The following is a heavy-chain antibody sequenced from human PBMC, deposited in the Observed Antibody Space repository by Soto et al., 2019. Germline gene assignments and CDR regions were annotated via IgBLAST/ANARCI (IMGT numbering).Heavy chain of an antibody. Sequence: GESLKISCAASGYSFSSYWIGWVRQVPGKGLEWMGIIYPGGSDTRYIPSVQGQVTISADNAMSTAYLQWSSLKASDTAMYYCAGLGVMLYAIGGGMDVWGQGTMVTVSS. D-gene: IGHD2-8*01. CDR1: GYSFSSYW. CDR3: AGLGVMLYAIGGGMDV. CDR2: IYPGGSDT. J-gene: IGHJ6*02. V-gene: IGHV5-51*01.